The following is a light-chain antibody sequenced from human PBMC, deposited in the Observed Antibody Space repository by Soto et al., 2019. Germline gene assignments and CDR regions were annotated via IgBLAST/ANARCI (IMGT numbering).Light chain of an antibody. CDR1: KLGDKY. Sequence: SYELTQPPSVSVSPGQTASITCSGDKLGDKYACWYQQKPGQSPVLVIYQDSKRPSGIPERFSGSNSGNTATLTISGTQAMDEADYYCQAWDSSTAVFGVGTTLTVL. CDR2: QDS. J-gene: IGLJ2*01. CDR3: QAWDSSTAV. V-gene: IGLV3-1*01.